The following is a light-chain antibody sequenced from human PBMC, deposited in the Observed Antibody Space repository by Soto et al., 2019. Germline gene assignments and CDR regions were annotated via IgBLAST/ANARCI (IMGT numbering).Light chain of an antibody. CDR3: CSYTGSSPVV. J-gene: IGLJ2*01. CDR2: EVS. V-gene: IGLV2-23*02. Sequence: QSVLTQPASVSGSPGQSITISCTGTSSDVGSYNLVSWYQQHPGKAPKLMIYEVSKRPSGVSNRFSGSKSGSTASLTISGHQAEDGANYHCCSYTGSSPVVFGGGTHLTVL. CDR1: SSDVGSYNL.